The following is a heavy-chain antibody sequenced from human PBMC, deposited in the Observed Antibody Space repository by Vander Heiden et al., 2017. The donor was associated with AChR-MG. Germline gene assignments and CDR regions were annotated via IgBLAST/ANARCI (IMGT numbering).Heavy chain of an antibody. CDR2: INPSGGST. V-gene: IGHV1-46*03. CDR1: GYTFTSYY. Sequence: QVQLVQSGAEVKKPGASVKVSCKASGYTFTSYYMHWVRQAPGQGLEWMGIINPSGGSTSYAQKFQGRVTMTRDTSTSTVYMELSSLRSEDTAVYYCARPFLLDGYYYGMDVWGQGTTVTVSS. D-gene: IGHD1-26*01. CDR3: ARPFLLDGYYYGMDV. J-gene: IGHJ6*02.